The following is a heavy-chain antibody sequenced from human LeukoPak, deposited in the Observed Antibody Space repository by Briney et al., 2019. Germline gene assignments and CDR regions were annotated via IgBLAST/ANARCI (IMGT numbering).Heavy chain of an antibody. CDR3: AKDLGYGSGSYPYFDY. CDR2: ISGSGGRT. V-gene: IGHV3-23*01. Sequence: GGSPRLSCVASGFTFSSYAMSWVRQAPGKGLEWVSAISGSGGRTYYADSVKGRFTISRDNSKNTLYLQMNSLRAEDTAVYYCAKDLGYGSGSYPYFDYWGQGTQVTVSS. J-gene: IGHJ4*02. CDR1: GFTFSSYA. D-gene: IGHD3-10*01.